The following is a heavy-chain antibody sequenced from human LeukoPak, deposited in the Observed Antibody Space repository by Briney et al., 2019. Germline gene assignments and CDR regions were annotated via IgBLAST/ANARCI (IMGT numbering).Heavy chain of an antibody. CDR1: GFIFSNYA. CDR3: AKDLMAYYDFWSGYSPFDY. D-gene: IGHD3-3*01. V-gene: IGHV3-64*01. Sequence: GGSLRLSCAASGFIFSNYAMHWARQAPGKGLEYVSTISSNGGSTYYANSVKGRFTISRDNAKNSLYLQMNSLRAEDTALYYCAKDLMAYYDFWSGYSPFDYWGQGTLVTVSS. CDR2: ISSNGGST. J-gene: IGHJ4*02.